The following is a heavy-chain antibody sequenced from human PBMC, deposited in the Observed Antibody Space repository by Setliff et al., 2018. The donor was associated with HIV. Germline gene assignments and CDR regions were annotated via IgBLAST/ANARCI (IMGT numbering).Heavy chain of an antibody. V-gene: IGHV5-10-1*01. D-gene: IGHD3-9*01. CDR2: IDPSDSYV. CDR3: ARQTSRYITLSPPDY. Sequence: GESLKISCKASGFSFTNYWITWVRQMPGKGLEWMGRIDPSDSYVNYSPSFKGHVTILADESTVYLQWDSLKASDTAIYFCARQTSRYITLSPPDYWGQGTLVTVSS. J-gene: IGHJ4*02. CDR1: GFSFTNYW.